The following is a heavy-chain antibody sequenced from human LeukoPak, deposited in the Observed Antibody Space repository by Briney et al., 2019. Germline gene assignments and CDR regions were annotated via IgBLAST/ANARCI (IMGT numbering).Heavy chain of an antibody. CDR3: ARVSPEIVVVTGTGAPDY. CDR1: GFTFSSYG. D-gene: IGHD2-21*02. J-gene: IGHJ4*02. CDR2: IWYDGSKK. Sequence: SGGSLRLSCAASGFTFSSYGMHWVRQAPGKGLKWVAVIWYDGSKKYYADSVKGRSTISRDNSKNTVYLQMNSLRAEDTAVYYCARVSPEIVVVTGTGAPDYWGQGTLVTVSS. V-gene: IGHV3-33*01.